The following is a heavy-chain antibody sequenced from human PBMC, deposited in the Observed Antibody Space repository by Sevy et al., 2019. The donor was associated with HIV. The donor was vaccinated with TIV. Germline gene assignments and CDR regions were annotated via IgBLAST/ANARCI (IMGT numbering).Heavy chain of an antibody. Sequence: SETLSLTCTVSGGSISSYYWSWIRQPPGKGLEWIGYIYYSGSTNYNPSIKSRVTISVDTSKNQFSLRLSSVTAADTAVYYCARARSYDYIWGSYRPPYYFDYWGQGTLVTVSS. CDR1: GGSISSYY. J-gene: IGHJ4*02. D-gene: IGHD3-16*02. CDR2: IYYSGST. V-gene: IGHV4-59*01. CDR3: ARARSYDYIWGSYRPPYYFDY.